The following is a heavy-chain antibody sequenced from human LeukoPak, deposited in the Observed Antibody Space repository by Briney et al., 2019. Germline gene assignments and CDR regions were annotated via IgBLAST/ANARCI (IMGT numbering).Heavy chain of an antibody. CDR3: ARVESGYYDSFDI. CDR1: GDSISSSSYY. D-gene: IGHD3-22*01. V-gene: IGHV4-39*07. CDR2: IYYTGDA. J-gene: IGHJ3*02. Sequence: PSETLSLTCTVPGDSISSSSYYWGWIRQPPGKGLEYIGTIYYTGDACYNPSLKGRVTISIDTSRKQFSLRLNSVTAADTAVYYCARVESGYYDSFDIWGQGTMVIVSS.